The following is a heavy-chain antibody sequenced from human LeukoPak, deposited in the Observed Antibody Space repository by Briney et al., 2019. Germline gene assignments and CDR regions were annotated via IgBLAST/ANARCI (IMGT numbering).Heavy chain of an antibody. J-gene: IGHJ4*02. CDR3: ATTGDGWQQYYFDL. Sequence: SETLSLTCTVSGGSISSTSHYWGWIRQPPGKGLDWIGSMYYSGSTYYNPSLKSRVTISIDTSKNQFSLKLSSVTAADTAVYYCATTGDGWQQYYFDLWGQGTLVTVSS. V-gene: IGHV4-39*01. CDR2: MYYSGST. CDR1: GGSISSTSHY. D-gene: IGHD2-21*01.